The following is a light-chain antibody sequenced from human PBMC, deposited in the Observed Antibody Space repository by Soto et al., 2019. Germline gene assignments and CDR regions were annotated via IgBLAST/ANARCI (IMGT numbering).Light chain of an antibody. CDR2: AAS. CDR1: QGISSW. V-gene: IGKV1-12*01. CDR3: QQFYSYPLT. Sequence: DIQMTQSPSAVSASVGDRVTITCRASQGISSWLAWYQQTPGKAPKLLIYAASSLQSGVPSRFSGSGSGTEFTLTISSLQSDDFATYYCQQFYSYPLTFGGGTKVDIK. J-gene: IGKJ4*01.